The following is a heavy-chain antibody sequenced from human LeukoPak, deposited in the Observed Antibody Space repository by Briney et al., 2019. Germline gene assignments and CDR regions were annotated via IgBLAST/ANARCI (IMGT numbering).Heavy chain of an antibody. J-gene: IGHJ5*02. CDR3: AGWSSSSSGGFDP. Sequence: SETLSLTCTVSGGSISSYYWSWIRQPPGKGLEWIGYIYYSGSTNYNPSLKSRVTISVDTSKNQFSLKLSSVTAADTAVYYCAGWSSSSSGGFDPWGQGTLVTVSS. CDR1: GGSISSYY. CDR2: IYYSGST. D-gene: IGHD6-6*01. V-gene: IGHV4-59*08.